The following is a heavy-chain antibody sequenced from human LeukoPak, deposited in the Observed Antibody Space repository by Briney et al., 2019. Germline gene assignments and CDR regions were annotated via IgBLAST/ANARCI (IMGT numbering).Heavy chain of an antibody. CDR1: GFTFSSYA. D-gene: IGHD3-3*01. CDR3: ARDAMYYDFWSGFDP. V-gene: IGHV3-23*01. J-gene: IGHJ5*02. Sequence: GGSLRLSCAASGFTFSSYAMSWVRQAPGKGLEWVSAISGSGGSIYYADSVKGRFTISRDNSKNTLYLQMNSLRAEDTAVYYCARDAMYYDFWSGFDPWGQGTLVTVSS. CDR2: ISGSGGSI.